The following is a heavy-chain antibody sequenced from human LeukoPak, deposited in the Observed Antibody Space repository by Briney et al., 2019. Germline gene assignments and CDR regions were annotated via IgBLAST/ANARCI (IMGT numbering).Heavy chain of an antibody. CDR3: ASKQWLVSDFDY. CDR2: IKQDGSEK. CDR1: GFTFSNSW. V-gene: IGHV3-7*01. J-gene: IGHJ4*02. Sequence: GGSLRLSCAASGFTFSNSWMSWVRQAPGKGLEWVAKIKQDGSEKYYVDSVKGRFTISRDNAKNSLYLQMSSLRAEDTAVYYCASKQWLVSDFDYWAQGTLVNVSS. D-gene: IGHD6-19*01.